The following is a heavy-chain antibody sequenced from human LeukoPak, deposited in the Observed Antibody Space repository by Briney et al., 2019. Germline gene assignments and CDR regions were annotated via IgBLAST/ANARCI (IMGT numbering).Heavy chain of an antibody. J-gene: IGHJ2*01. D-gene: IGHD2-2*01. Sequence: PSETLSLTCAVYGGSFSGYYWSWIRQPPGKGLEWIGEINHSGSTNYNPSLKSRVTISVDTSKNQFSLKLSSVTAADTAVYYCARDPVHCSSTTCHGYFDLWGRGTQVTVSS. V-gene: IGHV4-34*01. CDR2: INHSGST. CDR1: GGSFSGYY. CDR3: ARDPVHCSSTTCHGYFDL.